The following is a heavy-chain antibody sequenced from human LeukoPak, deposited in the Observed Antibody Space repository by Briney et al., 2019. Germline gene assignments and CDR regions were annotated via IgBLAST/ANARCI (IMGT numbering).Heavy chain of an antibody. J-gene: IGHJ4*02. CDR1: GYSLSDLS. D-gene: IGHD6-19*01. CDR2: FDSENNKM. Sequence: APVKVSCKISGYSLSDLSIHWVREAPGEGLEGMGGFDSENNKMVYSQKFQGRVTMTEDTSADTAYMELTSLRSEDTAVYFCATDRVYRSSGRSWGFFDYWGQGTLVIVSS. V-gene: IGHV1-24*01. CDR3: ATDRVYRSSGRSWGFFDY.